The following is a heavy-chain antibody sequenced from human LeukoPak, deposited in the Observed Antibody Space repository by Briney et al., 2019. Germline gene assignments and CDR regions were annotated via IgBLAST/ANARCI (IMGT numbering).Heavy chain of an antibody. J-gene: IGHJ4*02. Sequence: PGGSLRLSCAASGFTFNTYGMHWVRQAPGKGLEWVAVIWFDGVRNSYADSVKGRFTISRDNSKNTLYLQISSLRAEDTAVYYCARDRRDGYNSPLDYWGQGTLVTASS. V-gene: IGHV3-33*01. D-gene: IGHD5-24*01. CDR3: ARDRRDGYNSPLDY. CDR1: GFTFNTYG. CDR2: IWFDGVRN.